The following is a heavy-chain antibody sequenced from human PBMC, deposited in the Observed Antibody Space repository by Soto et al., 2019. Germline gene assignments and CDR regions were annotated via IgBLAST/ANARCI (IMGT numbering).Heavy chain of an antibody. Sequence: SVKVSCKASGFTFTSSAVQWVRQARGQRLEWIGWIVVGSGNTNYAQKFQERVTITRDMSTSTAYMELSSLRSEDTAVYYCAADGDTAMVPDYWGQGTLVTVSS. V-gene: IGHV1-58*01. J-gene: IGHJ4*02. CDR1: GFTFTSSA. CDR2: IVVGSGNT. D-gene: IGHD5-18*01. CDR3: AADGDTAMVPDY.